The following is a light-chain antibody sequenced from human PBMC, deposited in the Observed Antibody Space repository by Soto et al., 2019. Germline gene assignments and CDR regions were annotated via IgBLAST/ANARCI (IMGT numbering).Light chain of an antibody. CDR3: QQSYIPPLT. V-gene: IGKV1-39*01. CDR1: QNINTY. CDR2: AAS. Sequence: DIQMTQSPSSLSASVGDRVTITCRASQNINTYLNWYQQRPGRAPKLLIYAASSLHSGVPSRFSGSESGTDFTLTISSLQAEDFATYYCQQSYIPPLTFGGGTKVEI. J-gene: IGKJ4*01.